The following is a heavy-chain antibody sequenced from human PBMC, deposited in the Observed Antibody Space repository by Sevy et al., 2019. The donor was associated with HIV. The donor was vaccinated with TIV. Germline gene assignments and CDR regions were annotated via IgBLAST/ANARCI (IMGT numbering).Heavy chain of an antibody. V-gene: IGHV4-38-2*01. Sequence: SETLSLTCAVSGYSISSGYYWGWIRQPPGKGLEWIGSFYDSGSTYYNPSLKSRVTISVDTSKNQFSLKLSSVTAADTVVYYCARHQPDGLSTLFFDYWGQGTLVTVSS. CDR2: FYDSGST. J-gene: IGHJ4*02. CDR1: GYSISSGYY. CDR3: ARHQPDGLSTLFFDY.